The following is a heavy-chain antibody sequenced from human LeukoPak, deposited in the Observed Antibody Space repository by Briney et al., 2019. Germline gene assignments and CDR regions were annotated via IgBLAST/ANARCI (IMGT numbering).Heavy chain of an antibody. CDR3: ARAYDSGSSRLWFDP. D-gene: IGHD3-10*01. CDR1: GGTFSSYA. V-gene: IGHV1-69*13. CDR2: IILKSGTA. Sequence: SVKVSCKASGGTFSSYAINWVRQAPGQGLEWMGGIILKSGTANFAQKFQGRLTITADESTSTAYMDLSSLRLEDTAVYYCARAYDSGSSRLWFDPWGQGTLVTVSS. J-gene: IGHJ5*02.